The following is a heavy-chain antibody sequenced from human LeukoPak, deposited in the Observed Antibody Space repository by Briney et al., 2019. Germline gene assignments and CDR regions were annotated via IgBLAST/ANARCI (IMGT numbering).Heavy chain of an antibody. CDR2: ISSSSPTI. CDR1: GFMFSSYA. J-gene: IGHJ4*02. D-gene: IGHD4-17*01. V-gene: IGHV3-48*01. CDR3: ARDDYGDGFDY. Sequence: GGSLRLSCAASGFMFSSYAMNWVRQAPGKGLEWVSYISSSSPTIYYADSVKGRFTISRDYGKNSLHLQMNSLRVEDTAVYYCARDDYGDGFDYWGQGTLVTVSS.